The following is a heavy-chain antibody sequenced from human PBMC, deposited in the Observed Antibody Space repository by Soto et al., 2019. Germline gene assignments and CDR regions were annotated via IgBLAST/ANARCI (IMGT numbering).Heavy chain of an antibody. Sequence: EVQLVESGGGLVKPGRSLRLSCTASGFTFGDYAMSWFRQAPGKGLEWVGFIRSKAYGGTTEYAASVKGRFTISRDDSKSIAYLQMNSLKTEDTAVYYCTRVGIAVAGSGVGAFDIWGQGTMVTVSS. CDR3: TRVGIAVAGSGVGAFDI. D-gene: IGHD6-19*01. CDR2: IRSKAYGGTT. J-gene: IGHJ3*02. V-gene: IGHV3-49*05. CDR1: GFTFGDYA.